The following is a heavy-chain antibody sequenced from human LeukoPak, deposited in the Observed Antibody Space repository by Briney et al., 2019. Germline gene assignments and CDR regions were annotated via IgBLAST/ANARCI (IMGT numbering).Heavy chain of an antibody. J-gene: IGHJ4*02. CDR1: GFTFSTYT. CDR3: GRDQDRGSYHDPIFDY. Sequence: GGSLRLSCAASGFTFSTYTMNWVRQAPGKGLEWVSSISPSSSNIYYADSMKGRFTISRDDAKNLLYLQMNSLRAEDTAVYYCGRDQDRGSYHDPIFDYWGQGTPVTVSS. CDR2: ISPSSSNI. D-gene: IGHD1-26*01. V-gene: IGHV3-21*06.